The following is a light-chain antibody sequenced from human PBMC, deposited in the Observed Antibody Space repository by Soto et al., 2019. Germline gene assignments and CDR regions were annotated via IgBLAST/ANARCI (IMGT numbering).Light chain of an antibody. Sequence: EIVMTQSPATLSASPGETVTLSCRASQSVRSNLAWYQQKPGQAPMLLIYDASTMATGIPARFSGSGSGTEFTLTIKSLQSEDFALYCCLQYNHWPPYTFGQGTKLEMK. CDR2: DAS. V-gene: IGKV3-15*01. CDR1: QSVRSN. CDR3: LQYNHWPPYT. J-gene: IGKJ2*01.